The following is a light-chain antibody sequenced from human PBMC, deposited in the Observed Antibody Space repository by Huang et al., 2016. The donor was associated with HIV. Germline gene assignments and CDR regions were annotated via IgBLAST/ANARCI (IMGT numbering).Light chain of an antibody. CDR1: QSGSSSY. CDR3: QQYGSSPPT. CDR2: GAS. V-gene: IGKV3-20*01. Sequence: EIVLTQSPGTLSLSPGERATLSCRASQSGSSSYLAWYQQKPGQAPRLLIYGASSRATGIPDRFSGSGSGTDLTLTISRLEPEDFAVYYCQQYGSSPPTFGQGTKLEIK. J-gene: IGKJ2*01.